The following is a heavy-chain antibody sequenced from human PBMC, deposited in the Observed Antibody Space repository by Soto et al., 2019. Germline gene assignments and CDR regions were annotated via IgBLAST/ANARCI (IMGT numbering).Heavy chain of an antibody. D-gene: IGHD1-1*01. CDR1: GFTFSSYW. CDR2: INSDGSST. J-gene: IGHJ6*02. CDR3: ARELDEPRIYNYGMDV. V-gene: IGHV3-74*01. Sequence: PGGSLRLSCAASGFTFSSYWMHWVRQAPGKGLVWVSRINSDGSSTSYADSVKGRFTISRDNAENTLYLQMNSLRAEDTAVYYCARELDEPRIYNYGMDVWGQGTTVTVSS.